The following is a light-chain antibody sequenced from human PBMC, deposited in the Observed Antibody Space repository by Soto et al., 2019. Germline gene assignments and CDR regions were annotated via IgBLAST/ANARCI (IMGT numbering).Light chain of an antibody. CDR2: GAS. CDR3: QQYNNWPPIT. J-gene: IGKJ5*01. Sequence: EIVMTQSPATLSVSPGERATLSCRASQSVSSNLAWYQQKPGQAPRLLIYGASTRATGIPARFSGSGSGTEFTLTISNLKSEEFAVYYCQQYNNWPPITFGQGTRLEIK. CDR1: QSVSSN. V-gene: IGKV3-15*01.